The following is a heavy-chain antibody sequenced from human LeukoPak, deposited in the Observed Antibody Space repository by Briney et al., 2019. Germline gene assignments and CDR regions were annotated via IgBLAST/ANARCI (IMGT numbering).Heavy chain of an antibody. D-gene: IGHD5-24*01. J-gene: IGHJ6*02. V-gene: IGHV3-48*03. Sequence: GGSLRLSCAASGFTFNRYEMNWVRQAPEKGLEWVSYISGSGSTIYYADSVKGRFTISRDNAKNSLYLEMNSLRAEDTAVYYCARGDGGYYYGMDVWGRGTTVTVSS. CDR3: ARGDGGYYYGMDV. CDR1: GFTFNRYE. CDR2: ISGSGSTI.